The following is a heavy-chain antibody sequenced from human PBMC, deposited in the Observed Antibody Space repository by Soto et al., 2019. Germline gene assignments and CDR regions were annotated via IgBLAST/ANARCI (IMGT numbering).Heavy chain of an antibody. V-gene: IGHV4-61*01. Sequence: SETLSLTCTVSGDSVSSDNYYWTWIRQPPGKGLEWIDYIYSSGSTNYNPSLKSRVTISVDTSRNQFSLKLTSVTAADTAVYYCARDIRGYSRAFDYWGQGTLVTVSS. CDR1: GDSVSSDNYY. CDR3: ARDIRGYSRAFDY. J-gene: IGHJ4*02. CDR2: IYSSGST. D-gene: IGHD5-18*01.